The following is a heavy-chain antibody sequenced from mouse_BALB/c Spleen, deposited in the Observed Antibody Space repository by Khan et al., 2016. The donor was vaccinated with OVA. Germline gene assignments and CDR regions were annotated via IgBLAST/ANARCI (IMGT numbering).Heavy chain of an antibody. CDR3: ARDYWLTY. J-gene: IGHJ3*01. CDR2: ISLGGST. CDR1: GFTFSNYG. Sequence: EVDLVESGGDLVKPGGSLKLSCAASGFTFSNYGLSWVRRTTEKRLEWVASISLGGSTYYPNSVTGRFTISRDNARNILYLQMSSLRSEDTAMYYGARDYWLTYWGQGTLVTVSA. V-gene: IGHV5-6-5*01.